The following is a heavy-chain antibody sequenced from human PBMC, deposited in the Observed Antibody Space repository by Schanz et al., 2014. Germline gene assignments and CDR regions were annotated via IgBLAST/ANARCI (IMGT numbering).Heavy chain of an antibody. CDR3: ALREKPYGPFAS. D-gene: IGHD3-10*01. V-gene: IGHV4-59*12. J-gene: IGHJ4*02. Sequence: QVQLQESGPGLVKPSETLSLTCTVSGGSISSYYWSWIRLPPGKGLEWIGYMHNSGSTSYNPSLKSRVTISVNTSKNQFSLRLDSVTAADTAVYYCALREKPYGPFASWGQGALVTVSS. CDR1: GGSISSYY. CDR2: MHNSGST.